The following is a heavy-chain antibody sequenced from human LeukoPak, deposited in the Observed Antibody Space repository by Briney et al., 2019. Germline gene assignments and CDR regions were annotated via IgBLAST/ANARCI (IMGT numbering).Heavy chain of an antibody. J-gene: IGHJ4*02. Sequence: GGSLRPSCAASGFTFRDYYMSWIRQAPGKGLEWVSYISSSGSYTKKADSVEGRFTISRDNAKNSLYLEMNSLRAEDTAVYYCVRERTNYYDSSGYYWGQGTLVTVSS. CDR1: GFTFRDYY. CDR3: VRERTNYYDSSGYY. CDR2: ISSSGSYT. D-gene: IGHD3-22*01. V-gene: IGHV3-11*05.